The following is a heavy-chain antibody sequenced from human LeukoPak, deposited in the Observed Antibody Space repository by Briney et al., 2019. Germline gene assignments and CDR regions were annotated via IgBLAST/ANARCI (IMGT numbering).Heavy chain of an antibody. V-gene: IGHV3-11*01. Sequence: GGSLRLSCAASGFTFSDYYMSWIRQVPGKGLEWVSYISSSGSTIYYADSVKGRFTISRDNAKNSLYLQMNSLRAEDTAVYYCARGSWYSSSWTDYYYYGMDVWGQGTTVTVSS. D-gene: IGHD6-13*01. CDR1: GFTFSDYY. CDR3: ARGSWYSSSWTDYYYYGMDV. CDR2: ISSSGSTI. J-gene: IGHJ6*02.